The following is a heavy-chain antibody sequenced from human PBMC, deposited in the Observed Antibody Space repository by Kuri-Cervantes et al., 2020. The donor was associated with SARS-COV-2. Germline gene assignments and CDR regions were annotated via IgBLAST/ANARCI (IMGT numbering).Heavy chain of an antibody. Sequence: GGSLRLSCAASGFTFSSYATHWVRQAPGKGLEWVSYISSSSSTIYYADSVKGRFTISRDNAKNSLYLQMNSLRDEDTAVYYCARCARLRWDFDYWGQGTLVPSPQ. J-gene: IGHJ4*02. CDR1: GFTFSSYA. CDR2: ISSSSSTI. D-gene: IGHD4-23*01. CDR3: ARCARLRWDFDY. V-gene: IGHV3-48*02.